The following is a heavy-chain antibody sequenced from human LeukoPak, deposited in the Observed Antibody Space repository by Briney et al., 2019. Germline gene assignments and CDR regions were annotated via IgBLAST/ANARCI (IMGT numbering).Heavy chain of an antibody. CDR1: GGTFSIYA. D-gene: IGHD3-9*01. CDR2: IIPNFGTA. V-gene: IGHV1-69*05. Sequence: SVKVSCKASGGTFSIYAISWVRQAPGQGLEWMGGIIPNFGTANYAQKFQGRVTVTTDESTSTAYMELSSLRSEDTAVYYCARSRILTGYYMDVWGKGTTVTVSS. J-gene: IGHJ6*03. CDR3: ARSRILTGYYMDV.